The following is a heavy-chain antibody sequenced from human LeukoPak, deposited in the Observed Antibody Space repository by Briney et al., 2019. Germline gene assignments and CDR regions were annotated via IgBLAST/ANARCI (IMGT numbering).Heavy chain of an antibody. D-gene: IGHD1-14*01. CDR1: QFTFHTYA. CDR3: AKDPRAMGRYFFDD. J-gene: IGHJ4*01. V-gene: IGHV3-23*01. CDR2: ISSSGETI. Sequence: GGSLRLSCVASQFTFHTYAMSWVRQRPGKGPEWVSMISSSGETIDYAESVKGRFIISRDNTKNTLYLQLESPRVDDTAIYYCAKDPRAMGRYFFDDWGQGSLVIVSS.